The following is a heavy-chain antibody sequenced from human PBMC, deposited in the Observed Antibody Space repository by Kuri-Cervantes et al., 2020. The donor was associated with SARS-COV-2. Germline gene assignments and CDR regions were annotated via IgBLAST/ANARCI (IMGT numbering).Heavy chain of an antibody. CDR1: GFSFSSYS. V-gene: IGHV3-48*02. Sequence: LSLTCAASGFSFSSYSMNWARQAPGKGLEWVSYISRSSSNIYYADSVEGRFTISRDNAKNSLYLQMHSLRDEDTAVYFCARDPGAHGGDLYFDYWGQGTLVTVSS. D-gene: IGHD3-3*01. CDR2: ISRSSSNI. CDR3: ARDPGAHGGDLYFDY. J-gene: IGHJ4*02.